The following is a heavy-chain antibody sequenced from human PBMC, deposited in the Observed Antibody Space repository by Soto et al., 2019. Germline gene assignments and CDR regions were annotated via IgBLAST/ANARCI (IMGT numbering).Heavy chain of an antibody. CDR2: ITPFNGNT. CDR3: ASVTTAILYAFDI. Sequence: QMQLVQSGAEVKKTGSSVKVSCKASGYTFTYRYLHWVRQAPGQALEWMGRITPFNGNTNYAQKFQDRVTITRDRSMSTAYMELSSLRSEDTAMYYCASVTTAILYAFDIWGQGTMVTVSS. J-gene: IGHJ3*02. V-gene: IGHV1-45*02. D-gene: IGHD2-21*02. CDR1: GYTFTYRY.